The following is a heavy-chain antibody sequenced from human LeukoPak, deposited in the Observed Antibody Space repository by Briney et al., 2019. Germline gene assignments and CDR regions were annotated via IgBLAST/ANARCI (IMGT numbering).Heavy chain of an antibody. J-gene: IGHJ4*02. CDR3: ARASARLGARLYGSGSYYGRFFDY. D-gene: IGHD3-10*01. CDR2: INHSGST. Sequence: SETLSLTCAVYGGSFSGYYWSWIRQPPGKGLEWIGEINHSGSTNYNPSLKSRVTIPVDTSKNQFSLKLSSVTAADTAVYYCARASARLGARLYGSGSYYGRFFDYWGQGTLVTVSS. CDR1: GGSFSGYY. V-gene: IGHV4-34*01.